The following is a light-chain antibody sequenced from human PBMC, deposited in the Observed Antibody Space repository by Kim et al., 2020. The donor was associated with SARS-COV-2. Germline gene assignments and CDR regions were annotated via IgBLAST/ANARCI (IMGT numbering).Light chain of an antibody. J-gene: IGKJ4*01. V-gene: IGKV3-11*01. CDR1: QSVSSF. CDR2: DAS. CDR3: QQRSNWPLT. Sequence: LSPGERATLSCRASQSVSSFLAWYQQRPGQTPRLLIYDASNRATDIPARFSGRGSGTDFTLTISSLEPEDFAVYYCQQRSNWPLTFGGGTTVEIK.